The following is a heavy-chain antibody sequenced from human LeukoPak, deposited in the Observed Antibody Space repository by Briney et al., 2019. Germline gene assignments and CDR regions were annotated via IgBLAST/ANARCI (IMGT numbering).Heavy chain of an antibody. D-gene: IGHD2-2*01. CDR3: ARLIGYCSSTSCSNSWFDP. CDR1: GYTFTSYD. CDR2: MNLNSGNT. Sequence: ASVKVSCKASGYTFTSYDINWVRQATGQGLEWMGWMNLNSGNTGYAQKFQGRVTMTRNTSISTAYMELSSLRSEDTAVYYCARLIGYCSSTSCSNSWFDPWGQGTLVTVSS. V-gene: IGHV1-8*01. J-gene: IGHJ5*02.